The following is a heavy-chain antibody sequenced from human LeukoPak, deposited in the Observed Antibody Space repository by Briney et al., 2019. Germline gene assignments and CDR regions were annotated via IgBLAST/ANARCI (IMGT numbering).Heavy chain of an antibody. CDR2: INPSGGST. D-gene: IGHD3-22*01. V-gene: IGHV1-46*01. CDR1: GYTFTSYG. CDR3: ARDFGSYYDSSGYSYYYYYMDV. J-gene: IGHJ6*03. Sequence: ASVKVSCKASGYTFTSYGISWVRQAPGQGLEWMGIINPSGGSTTYAQKFQGRVAMTRDMSTSTVYMELSRLRSDDTAVYYCARDFGSYYDSSGYSYYYYYMDVWGKGTTVTISS.